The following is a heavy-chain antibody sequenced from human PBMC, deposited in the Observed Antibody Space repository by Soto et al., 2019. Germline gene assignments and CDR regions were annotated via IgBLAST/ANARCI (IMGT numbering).Heavy chain of an antibody. J-gene: IGHJ3*02. V-gene: IGHV1-18*01. Sequence: GASVKVSCKASGYTFTSYGISWVRQAPGQGLEWMGWISAYNGNTNYAQKLQGRVTMTTDTSTSKAYMELRSLRSDDTAVDYCASGRGYCSSTSCYIGAFDIWGQGTMVTVSS. CDR3: ASGRGYCSSTSCYIGAFDI. CDR2: ISAYNGNT. D-gene: IGHD2-2*02. CDR1: GYTFTSYG.